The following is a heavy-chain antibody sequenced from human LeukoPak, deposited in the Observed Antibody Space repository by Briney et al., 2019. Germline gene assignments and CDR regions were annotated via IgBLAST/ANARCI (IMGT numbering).Heavy chain of an antibody. V-gene: IGHV1-69*13. CDR1: GGTFSSYA. CDR3: ARGFYYGSGSLNDPIYMDV. D-gene: IGHD3-10*01. J-gene: IGHJ6*03. Sequence: ASVKVSCKASGGTFSSYAISWVRQAPGQGLEWMGGIIPIFGTANYAQKFQGRVTITADESTSTAYMELSSLRSEDTAVYYCARGFYYGSGSLNDPIYMDVWGKGTTVTISS. CDR2: IIPIFGTA.